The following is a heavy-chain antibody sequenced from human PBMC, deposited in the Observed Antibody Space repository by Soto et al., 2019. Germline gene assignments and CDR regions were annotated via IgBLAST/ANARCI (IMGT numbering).Heavy chain of an antibody. CDR1: GGTFSSYA. CDR3: ARNYYDSSGYYLVGFDY. D-gene: IGHD3-22*01. CDR2: IIPIFGTA. V-gene: IGHV1-69*01. J-gene: IGHJ4*02. Sequence: QVQLVQSGAEVKKPGSSVKVSCKASGGTFSSYAISWVRQAPGQGLEWMGGIIPIFGTANYAQKFQGRVTITADESTSTAYMELSSLRSEDTDVYHCARNYYDSSGYYLVGFDYWGQGTLVTVSS.